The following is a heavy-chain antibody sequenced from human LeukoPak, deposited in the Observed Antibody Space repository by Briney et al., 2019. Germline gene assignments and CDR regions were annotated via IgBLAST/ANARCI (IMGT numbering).Heavy chain of an antibody. Sequence: SETLSLTCTVSGGSISTYYWNWIRQPPGKGLEWIGYIYYSGSTNYNPSLKSRVTISVDTSKNQFSLNLASVTAADTAVYYCARGGIRQTFDNWGQGTLVTVSS. V-gene: IGHV4-59*01. J-gene: IGHJ4*02. D-gene: IGHD3-3*02. CDR2: IYYSGST. CDR3: ARGGIRQTFDN. CDR1: GGSISTYY.